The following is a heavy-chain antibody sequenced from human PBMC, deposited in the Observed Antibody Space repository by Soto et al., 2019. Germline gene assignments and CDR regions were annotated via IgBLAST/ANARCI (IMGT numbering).Heavy chain of an antibody. D-gene: IGHD2-2*02. Sequence: ASVKVSCKASGYTFTSYSLTWVRQAPGQGLEWMGWISADNRNTNYAQKLQGRVTMTTDTSTSTAYMELRSLRSDDTAVYYCARDGYCSSTSCYNGWFDPWGQGTLVTVSS. J-gene: IGHJ5*02. V-gene: IGHV1-18*01. CDR2: ISADNRNT. CDR3: ARDGYCSSTSCYNGWFDP. CDR1: GYTFTSYS.